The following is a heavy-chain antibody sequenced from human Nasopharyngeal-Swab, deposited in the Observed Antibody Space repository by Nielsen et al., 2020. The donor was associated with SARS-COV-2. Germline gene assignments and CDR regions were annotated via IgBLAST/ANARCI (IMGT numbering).Heavy chain of an antibody. V-gene: IGHV1-69*13. Sequence: SVKVSCRASGGTFSSYAISWVRQAPGQGLEWMGGIIPIFGTANYAQKFQGRVTITADESTSTAYMELSSLRSEDTAVYYCVVGFLEWSGTYGMDVWGQGTTVTVSS. J-gene: IGHJ6*02. CDR1: GGTFSSYA. CDR2: IIPIFGTA. D-gene: IGHD3-3*01. CDR3: VVGFLEWSGTYGMDV.